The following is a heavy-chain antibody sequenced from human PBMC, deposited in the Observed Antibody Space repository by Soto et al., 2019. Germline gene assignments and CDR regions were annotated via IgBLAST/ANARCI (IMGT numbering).Heavy chain of an antibody. D-gene: IGHD3-10*01. CDR3: ASIPMVRGPSDY. Sequence: EVQLVESGGGLVQPGGSLRLSCAASGFSFSSNWMHWVRQAPGKGLVWVARINGDGSTTHYADSVQGRFTISRDNTENTLYLRMNSLRADDTAVYYCASIPMVRGPSDYWGQGALVTVSS. J-gene: IGHJ4*02. V-gene: IGHV3-74*02. CDR1: GFSFSSNW. CDR2: INGDGSTT.